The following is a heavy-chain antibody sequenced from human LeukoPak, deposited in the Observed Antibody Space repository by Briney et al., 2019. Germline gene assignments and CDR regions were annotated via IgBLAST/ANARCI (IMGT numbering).Heavy chain of an antibody. CDR2: IYPGDSDT. J-gene: IGHJ4*02. Sequence: LGESLKISCKGSGYSFRNYWIGWVRQMPGKGLECMGIIYPGDSDTRYSPSFQGQVTMSADKSINTAYLQWSSLKASDTAMYYCARRGGYDYAWEFDYWGQGTLVTVSS. CDR3: ARRGGYDYAWEFDY. D-gene: IGHD3-16*01. CDR1: GYSFRNYW. V-gene: IGHV5-51*01.